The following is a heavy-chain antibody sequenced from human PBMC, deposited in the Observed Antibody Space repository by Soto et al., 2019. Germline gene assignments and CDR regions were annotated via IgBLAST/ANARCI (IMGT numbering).Heavy chain of an antibody. Sequence: GGSLRLSCAASGFTFSDYYMSWIRQAPGKGLEWVSYISSGSTIYYADSVKGRFTISRDNAKNSLYLQMNSLRAEDTAVYYCARALRRSSSWYNLIYWGQGTLVTVSS. CDR2: ISSGSTI. D-gene: IGHD6-13*01. V-gene: IGHV3-11*01. CDR1: GFTFSDYY. J-gene: IGHJ4*02. CDR3: ARALRRSSSWYNLIY.